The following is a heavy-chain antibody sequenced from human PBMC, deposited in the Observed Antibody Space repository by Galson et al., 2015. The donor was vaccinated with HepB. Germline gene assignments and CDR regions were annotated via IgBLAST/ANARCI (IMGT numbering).Heavy chain of an antibody. CDR3: ARDQAGYSYGFFHY. CDR1: GFTFSSSA. V-gene: IGHV3-23*01. D-gene: IGHD5-18*01. CDR2: ISGSGNTK. Sequence: SLRLSCAASGFTFSSSAMSWVRQAPGKGPEWVSGISGSGNTKYYADSVKGRFTISRDNSENTMYLQMDSLRADDTAVYYCARDQAGYSYGFFHYWGQGALVTVSS. J-gene: IGHJ4*02.